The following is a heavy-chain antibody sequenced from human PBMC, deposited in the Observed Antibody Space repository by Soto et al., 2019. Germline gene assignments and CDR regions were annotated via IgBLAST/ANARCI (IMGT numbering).Heavy chain of an antibody. CDR2: IYYSGNI. Sequence: SETLSLTCTVSGDSINCGGYYWSWIRQHPGTGLEWIGYIYYSGNIYYNPSLKSRVTISVHTSKNQFSLMLSSVTAADTAVYYCAIEGYCSGGSCYSAPHFDFWVQGILVTVSS. V-gene: IGHV4-31*03. J-gene: IGHJ4*02. D-gene: IGHD2-15*01. CDR1: GDSINCGGYY. CDR3: AIEGYCSGGSCYSAPHFDF.